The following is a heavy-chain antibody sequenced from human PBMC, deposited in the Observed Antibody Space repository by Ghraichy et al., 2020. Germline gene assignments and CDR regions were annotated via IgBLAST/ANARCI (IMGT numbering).Heavy chain of an antibody. V-gene: IGHV4-34*01. CDR2: INHSGST. J-gene: IGHJ4*02. D-gene: IGHD5-18*01. CDR3: ARGGGYSYGYKITGNFDY. CDR1: GGSFSGYY. Sequence: SETLSLTCAVYGGSFSGYYWSWIRQPPGKGLEWIGEINHSGSTNYNPSLKSRVTISVDTSKNQFSLKLSSVTAADTAVYYCARGGGYSYGYKITGNFDYWGQGTLVTVSS.